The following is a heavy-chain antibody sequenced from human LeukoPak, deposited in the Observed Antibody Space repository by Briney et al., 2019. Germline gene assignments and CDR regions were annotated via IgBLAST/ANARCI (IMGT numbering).Heavy chain of an antibody. CDR3: ASLDHSGNFDY. J-gene: IGHJ4*02. D-gene: IGHD1-26*01. V-gene: IGHV4-39*01. CDR1: GDSISSSSYY. Sequence: SETLSLTCTVSGDSISSSSYYWGWIRQPPGTGLEWIGSIYYSGSTYYNPSLKSRVTISVDTSKNQFSLKLSSVTAADTAVYYCASLDHSGNFDYWGQGTLVTVSS. CDR2: IYYSGST.